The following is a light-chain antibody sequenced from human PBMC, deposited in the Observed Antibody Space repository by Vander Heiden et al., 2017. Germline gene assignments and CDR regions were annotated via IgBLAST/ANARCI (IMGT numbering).Light chain of an antibody. CDR1: SSDVGGYTY. Sequence: QAALPQPASVSGSPAQSINVSCTGISSDVGGYTYVPWYHHHPGKAHKLMIYDVTNRPSGLSNRFSGSKSGNTASLTISGLQAEDEADYYCSSYTSSSTVFGGGTQLTVL. CDR3: SSYTSSSTV. V-gene: IGLV2-14*03. J-gene: IGLJ7*01. CDR2: DVT.